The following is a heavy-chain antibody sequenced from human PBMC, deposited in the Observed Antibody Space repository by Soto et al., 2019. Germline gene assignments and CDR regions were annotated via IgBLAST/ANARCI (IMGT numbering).Heavy chain of an antibody. D-gene: IGHD3-10*01. J-gene: IGHJ4*02. Sequence: PGGSLRLSCAASGFTFSSYAMHWARQAPGKGLEWVAVISYDGSNKYYADSVKGRFTISRDNSKNTLYLQMNSLRAEDTAVYYCARVEYYGSGSWARYFDYWGQGTLVTVSS. V-gene: IGHV3-30-3*01. CDR3: ARVEYYGSGSWARYFDY. CDR1: GFTFSSYA. CDR2: ISYDGSNK.